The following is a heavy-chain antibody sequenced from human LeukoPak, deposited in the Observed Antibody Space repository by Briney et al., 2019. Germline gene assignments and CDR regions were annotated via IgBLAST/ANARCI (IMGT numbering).Heavy chain of an antibody. D-gene: IGHD5-12*01. CDR3: AKDENIVATTDFDY. CDR1: GFTFSSYA. J-gene: IGHJ4*02. Sequence: PGGSLRLSCAASGFTFSSYAMSWVRQAPGRGLEWVSDINGSGGSTYYADSVKGRFTISRDNSKNTLYLQMNSPRGEDTAVYYCAKDENIVATTDFDYWGQGTLVTVSS. V-gene: IGHV3-23*01. CDR2: INGSGGST.